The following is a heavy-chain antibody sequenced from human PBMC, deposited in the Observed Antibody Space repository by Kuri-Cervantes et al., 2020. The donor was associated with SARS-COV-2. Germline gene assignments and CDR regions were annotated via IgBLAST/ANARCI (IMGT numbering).Heavy chain of an antibody. D-gene: IGHD3-3*01. CDR1: GYTFTSYD. Sequence: ASVKVSCKASGYTFTSYDINWVRQATGQGLEWMGWMNPNSGNTGYAQKFQGRVTITRNTSISTAYMELSSLRSEDTAVYYCASSGRERDTIFGVVMLSGWFDPWGQGTLVTVSS. CDR3: ASSGRERDTIFGVVMLSGWFDP. CDR2: MNPNSGNT. J-gene: IGHJ5*02. V-gene: IGHV1-8*03.